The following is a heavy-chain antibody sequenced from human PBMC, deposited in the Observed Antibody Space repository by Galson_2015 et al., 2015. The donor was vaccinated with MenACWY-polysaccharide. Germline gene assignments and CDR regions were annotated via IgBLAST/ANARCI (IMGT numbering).Heavy chain of an antibody. CDR3: ANCYYDSSGFPD. Sequence: WIANIYYSGTTFYNPSLKSRVTVSVDTSKTQFSLKLGSVTAADTAVYYCANCYYDSSGFPDWGQGTLVTVSS. V-gene: IGHV4-39*01. D-gene: IGHD3-22*01. CDR2: IYYSGTT. J-gene: IGHJ4*02.